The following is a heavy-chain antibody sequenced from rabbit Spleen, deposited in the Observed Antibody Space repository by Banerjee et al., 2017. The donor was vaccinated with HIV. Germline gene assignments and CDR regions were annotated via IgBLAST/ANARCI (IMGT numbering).Heavy chain of an antibody. CDR1: GFDFSSYY. CDR2: IDPVFGTT. Sequence: QLVETGGGLVQPGGSLTLSCKASGFDFSSYYMNWVRQAPGKGLEWIGYIDPVFGTTYYATWVNGRFTISSHNAQNTLYLQLNSLTAADTATYFCARETWGSTGNYGLWGPGTLVTVS. V-gene: IGHV1S7*01. D-gene: IGHD7-1*01. CDR3: ARETWGSTGNYGL. J-gene: IGHJ6*01.